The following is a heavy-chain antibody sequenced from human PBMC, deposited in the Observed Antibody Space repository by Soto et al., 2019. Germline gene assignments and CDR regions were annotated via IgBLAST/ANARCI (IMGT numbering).Heavy chain of an antibody. V-gene: IGHV1-8*01. CDR1: GYTFTSYD. J-gene: IGHJ4*02. D-gene: IGHD2-2*01. CDR3: ARALSTGYCSATICSWADY. CDR2: MNPNSGNT. Sequence: QVQLVQSGTEVKKTGASVKVSCKASGYTFTSYDINWVRQAPGQGLEWMGWMNPNSGNTGYAQKSQRRVTMTRNTPITIAYIALRSLRSEHMTVYYCARALSTGYCSATICSWADYWGQGTLVTVSS.